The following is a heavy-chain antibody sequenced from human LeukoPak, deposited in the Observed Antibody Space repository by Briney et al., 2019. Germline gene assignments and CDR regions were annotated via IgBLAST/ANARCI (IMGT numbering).Heavy chain of an antibody. CDR2: ISSSGSTI. D-gene: IGHD3-10*01. J-gene: IGHJ3*02. CDR1: GFTFSSYE. CDR3: ARDRGPYYYASRPESPDTFDI. Sequence: GGSLRLSCAASGFTFSSYEMNWVRQAPGKGLEWVSYISSSGSTIYYADSVKGRFTISRDNPKNSLYLQMNSLRAEDTAVYYCARDRGPYYYASRPESPDTFDIWGQGTIVTVSS. V-gene: IGHV3-48*03.